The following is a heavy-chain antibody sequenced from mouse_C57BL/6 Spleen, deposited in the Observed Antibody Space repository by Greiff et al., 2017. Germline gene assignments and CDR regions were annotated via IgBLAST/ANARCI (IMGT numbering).Heavy chain of an antibody. CDR3: TEGTTAVFDV. D-gene: IGHD1-2*01. CDR2: IRLKSDNYAT. CDR1: GFTFSNYW. Sequence: EAKLEESGGGLVQPGGSMKLSCVASGFTFSNYWMNWVRQSPEKGLEWVAQIRLKSDNYATHYAESVKGRFTISRDDSKSSVYLQMNNLRAEDTGIYYCTEGTTAVFDVWGTGTTVTVSS. V-gene: IGHV6-3*01. J-gene: IGHJ1*03.